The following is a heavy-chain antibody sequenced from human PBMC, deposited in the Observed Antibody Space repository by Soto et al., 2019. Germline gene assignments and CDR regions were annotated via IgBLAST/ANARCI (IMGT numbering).Heavy chain of an antibody. D-gene: IGHD3-22*01. J-gene: IGHJ3*02. Sequence: GGSLRLSCAASGFTFGSYDVHWVRQAPGKGLEWVAVISYDGSNKYYADSVKGRFTISRDNSKNTLYLQMNSLRAEDTAVYYCAKDGPYDTTLGAFDIWGQGTMVTVSS. CDR3: AKDGPYDTTLGAFDI. CDR1: GFTFGSYD. V-gene: IGHV3-30*18. CDR2: ISYDGSNK.